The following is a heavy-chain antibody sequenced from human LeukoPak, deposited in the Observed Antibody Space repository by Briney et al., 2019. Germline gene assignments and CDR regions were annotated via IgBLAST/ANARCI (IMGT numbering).Heavy chain of an antibody. Sequence: SETLSLTCTVSGGSISSSSYYWGWIRQPPGKGLEWIGEINHSGSTNYNPSLKSRVTISVDTSKNQFSLKLSSVTAADTAVYYCARGRAAGTFFYWGQGTLVTVSS. J-gene: IGHJ4*02. CDR3: ARGRAAGTFFY. D-gene: IGHD6-13*01. CDR1: GGSISSSSYY. V-gene: IGHV4-39*07. CDR2: INHSGST.